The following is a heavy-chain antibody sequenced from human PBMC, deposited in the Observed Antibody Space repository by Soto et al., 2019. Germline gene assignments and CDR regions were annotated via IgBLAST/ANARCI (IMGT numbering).Heavy chain of an antibody. CDR3: ARAYTGQLPRRGDYYYALDV. CDR2: IGAADDP. CDR1: GFTFSSYE. V-gene: IGHV3-13*05. D-gene: IGHD2-2*01. Sequence: PGGSLRLSCAASGFTFSSYEMNWVRQVRGKGLEWVSAIGAADDPYYSVSVKGRFIVSRDNAQKSLYLQMNNLRAADTAVYFCARAYTGQLPRRGDYYYALDVWGRGTTVTISS. J-gene: IGHJ6*02.